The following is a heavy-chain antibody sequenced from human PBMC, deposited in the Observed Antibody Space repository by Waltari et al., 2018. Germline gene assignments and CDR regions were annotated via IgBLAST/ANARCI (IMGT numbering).Heavy chain of an antibody. CDR1: GFIFSTYW. J-gene: IGHJ4*02. V-gene: IGHV3-74*01. CDR3: VRENIAAAGLES. CDR2: INSDGSSK. D-gene: IGHD6-13*01. Sequence: VQLVESGGGLVQPGGSLRLSCVASGFIFSTYWMDWVRQAPGKGLVWVSRINSDGSSKTYADAVKGQFTISRDNAKNTLYLHMSSLRAEDTAVYYCVRENIAAAGLESWGQGTLVTVSS.